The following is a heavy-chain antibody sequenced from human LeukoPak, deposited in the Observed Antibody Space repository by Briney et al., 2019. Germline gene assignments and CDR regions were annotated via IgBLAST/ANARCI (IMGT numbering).Heavy chain of an antibody. Sequence: GGSLRLSCAASGFTFSNAWMSWVRRAPGKGLEWVCCIKSKTDSGTTDYAAHVKGIFSISRNDSKNTMYLQMNSLNTEDTAVYYCTTPLAGGGDFDYWGQGTLVTVSS. D-gene: IGHD6-19*01. J-gene: IGHJ4*02. CDR1: GFTFSNAW. CDR3: TTPLAGGGDFDY. CDR2: IKSKTDSGTT. V-gene: IGHV3-15*01.